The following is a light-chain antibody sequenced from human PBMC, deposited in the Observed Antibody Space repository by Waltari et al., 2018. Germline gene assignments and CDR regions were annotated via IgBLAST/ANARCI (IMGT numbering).Light chain of an antibody. J-gene: IGKJ3*01. V-gene: IGKV4-1*01. CDR1: QSVINSADNKNK. CDR2: WAS. CDR3: QQYYRVPFT. Sequence: DIVMTQSPDSLTVSLGERATINCKSSQSVINSADNKNKLAWYQQKAGQPPKLLIYWASPRESGVPDRFSGSGSGTDFTLTISSLQAEDVAVYYCQQYYRVPFTFGPGTKVDIK.